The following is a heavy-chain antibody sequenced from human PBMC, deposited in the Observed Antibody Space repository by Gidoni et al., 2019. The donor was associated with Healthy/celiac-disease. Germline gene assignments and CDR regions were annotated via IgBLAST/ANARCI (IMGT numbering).Heavy chain of an antibody. CDR3: TRVRVSYYYGMDV. V-gene: IGHV3-49*04. Sequence: EVQLVESGGGLVQPGRSLRLSCTASGFTFGDYAMSWVRQAPGKGLEWVGFLRSKAYGGTTEYAASVKGRFTISRDDSKSIAYLQMNSLKTEDTAVYYCTRVRVSYYYGMDVWGQGTTVTVSS. J-gene: IGHJ6*02. D-gene: IGHD3-10*01. CDR2: LRSKAYGGTT. CDR1: GFTFGDYA.